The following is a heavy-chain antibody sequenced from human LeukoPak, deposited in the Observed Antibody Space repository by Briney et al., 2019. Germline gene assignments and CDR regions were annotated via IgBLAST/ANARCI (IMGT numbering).Heavy chain of an antibody. Sequence: TGGSLRLSCAASGFTFNNHAMSWVRQAPGMGLEWVSTISGSGVTTYYADSVRGRFTISRDNSKTTLYMQLNSLRPEDMAIYYCAKSPGQIQLDYFDYWGQGTLVTVSS. CDR1: GFTFNNHA. J-gene: IGHJ4*02. D-gene: IGHD1-1*01. V-gene: IGHV3-23*01. CDR3: AKSPGQIQLDYFDY. CDR2: ISGSGVTT.